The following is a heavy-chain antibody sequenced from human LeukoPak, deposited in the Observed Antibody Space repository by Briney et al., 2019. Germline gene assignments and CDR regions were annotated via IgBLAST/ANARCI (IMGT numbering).Heavy chain of an antibody. Sequence: GGSLRLSCAASGFTFSSYAMSWVRQAPGKGLEWVSAISGSGGSTYYADSVKGRFTISRDNSKNTLYLQMNSLRTEDTGVYYCAKGPKGLFGTTARFDSWGQGTLVTVSS. V-gene: IGHV3-23*01. CDR1: GFTFSSYA. D-gene: IGHD3-10*02. CDR3: AKGPKGLFGTTARFDS. J-gene: IGHJ4*02. CDR2: ISGSGGST.